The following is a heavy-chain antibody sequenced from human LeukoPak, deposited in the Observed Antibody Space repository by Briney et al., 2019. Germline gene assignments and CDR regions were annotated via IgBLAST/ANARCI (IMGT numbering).Heavy chain of an antibody. D-gene: IGHD3-22*01. CDR2: IYSGVIT. V-gene: IGHV3-53*01. CDR3: ARDRRYYDSSGYYFHWYLDL. Sequence: GGSLRLSCAASGFTVSRNYMSWVRQAPGKGLEWVSVIYSGVITYDEDSVKARFTISRDNSKNTLYLQMNSLRAEDTALYYCARDRRYYDSSGYYFHWYLDLWGRGTLVTVSS. CDR1: GFTVSRNY. J-gene: IGHJ2*01.